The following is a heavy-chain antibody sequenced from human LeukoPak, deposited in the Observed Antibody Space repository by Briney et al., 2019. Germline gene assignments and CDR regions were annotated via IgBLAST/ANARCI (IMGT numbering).Heavy chain of an antibody. J-gene: IGHJ4*02. CDR1: GYTLNEVS. CDR2: FDPEDGET. CDR3: ATDRMVAATRLSY. Sequence: ASVTVSCKVSGYTLNEVSMHWVRQGPENGLEWMGGFDPEDGETIYAQKFQGRVTMTEDTSTDTAYMELSSLRSEDTAVYYCATDRMVAATRLSYWGQGTLVTVSS. D-gene: IGHD2-15*01. V-gene: IGHV1-24*01.